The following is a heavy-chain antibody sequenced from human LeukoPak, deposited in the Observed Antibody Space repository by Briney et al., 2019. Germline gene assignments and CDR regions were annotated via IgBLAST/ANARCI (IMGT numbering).Heavy chain of an antibody. D-gene: IGHD6-19*01. Sequence: GGSLRLSCAASGFTFSSYWMSWVRQAPGKGLKGVANIKQDGSEKYYVDSVKGRFTISRDNAKNSLYLQMNSLRAEDTAVYYCARVPYSSGFDPWGQGTLVTVSS. V-gene: IGHV3-7*01. J-gene: IGHJ5*02. CDR1: GFTFSSYW. CDR3: ARVPYSSGFDP. CDR2: IKQDGSEK.